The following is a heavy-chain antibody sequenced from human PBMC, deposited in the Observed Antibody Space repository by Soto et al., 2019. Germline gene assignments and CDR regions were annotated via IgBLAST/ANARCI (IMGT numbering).Heavy chain of an antibody. V-gene: IGHV4-31*03. CDR1: GGSISSGGYY. Sequence: PSETLSLTCTVSGGSISSGGYYWSWIRQHPGKGLEWIGYIYYSGSTYYNPSLKSRVTISVDTSKNQFSLKLSSVTAADTAVYYCARSPQQLPNYYYYYGMDVWGQGTTVNVSS. CDR2: IYYSGST. J-gene: IGHJ6*02. D-gene: IGHD6-13*01. CDR3: ARSPQQLPNYYYYYGMDV.